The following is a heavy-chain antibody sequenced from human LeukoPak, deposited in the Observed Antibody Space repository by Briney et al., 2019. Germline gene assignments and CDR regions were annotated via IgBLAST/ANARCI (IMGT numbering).Heavy chain of an antibody. V-gene: IGHV4-59*12. CDR2: IYYSGST. D-gene: IGHD2-2*02. CDR3: ARTKHYCSSTSCYTGDAFDI. CDR1: GGSISSYY. J-gene: IGHJ3*02. Sequence: SETLSLTCTVSGGSISSYYWSWIRQPPGKGLEWIGYIYYSGSTNYNPSLKSRVTISVDTSKNQFSLKLSSVTAADTAVYYCARTKHYCSSTSCYTGDAFDIWGQGTMVTVSS.